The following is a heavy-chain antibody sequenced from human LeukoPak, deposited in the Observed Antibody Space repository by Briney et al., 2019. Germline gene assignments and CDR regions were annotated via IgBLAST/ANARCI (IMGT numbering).Heavy chain of an antibody. J-gene: IGHJ6*03. CDR3: ARDGGLGYMDV. D-gene: IGHD3-10*01. CDR2: IYTSGST. Sequence: SETLSPTCTVSGGSIGIYCWIRQPAGKGLEWIGRIYTSGSTNYNPSLKSRVTMSVDTSKNQFSLKLSSVTAADTAVYYCARDGGLGYMDVWGKGTTVTVSS. CDR1: GGSIGIY. V-gene: IGHV4-4*07.